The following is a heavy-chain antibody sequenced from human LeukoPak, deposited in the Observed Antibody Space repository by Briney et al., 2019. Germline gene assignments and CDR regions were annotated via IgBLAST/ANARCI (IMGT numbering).Heavy chain of an antibody. CDR1: GFTFSSYA. CDR3: VGRVFDY. V-gene: IGHV3-30-3*01. D-gene: IGHD2-15*01. J-gene: IGHJ4*02. Sequence: GRSLRLSCAASGFTFSSYATHWVRQAPGKGLEWVAVISYDGSNKYYADSVKGRFTISRDNSKNTLYLQMNSLRAEDTAVYYCVGRVFDYWGQGTLVTVSS. CDR2: ISYDGSNK.